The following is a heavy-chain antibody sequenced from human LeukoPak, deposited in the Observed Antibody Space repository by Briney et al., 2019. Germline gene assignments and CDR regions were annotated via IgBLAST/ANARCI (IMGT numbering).Heavy chain of an antibody. J-gene: IGHJ6*02. CDR1: GYSFTSYW. CDR2: IYPGDSDT. CDR3: ARLPGSYLDYYSYGLDV. V-gene: IGHV5-51*01. Sequence: GESLKISCKGSGYSFTSYWSGWVRQMPGKGREWMGIIYPGDSDTRYSPSFQGQVTISADKSISTAYLQWSSLKASDTAMYYCARLPGSYLDYYSYGLDVWGQGTTVTVSS. D-gene: IGHD1-26*01.